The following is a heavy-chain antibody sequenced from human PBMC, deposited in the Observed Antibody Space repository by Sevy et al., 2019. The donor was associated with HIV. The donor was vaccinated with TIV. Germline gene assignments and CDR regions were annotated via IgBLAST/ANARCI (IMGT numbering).Heavy chain of an antibody. J-gene: IGHJ3*01. V-gene: IGHV1-18*01. CDR1: GYMFTIYG. CDR3: TRDNGHSQYGAFDF. D-gene: IGHD4-17*01. CDR2: IRAYSGNT. Sequence: ASVKVSCKTSGYMFTIYGITWVRQAPGQWLEWMGWIRAYSGNTNCAQKLQDRVTMTTDTSTSTAYMELRSLRSDDTAVYYCTRDNGHSQYGAFDFWGQGTMVTVSS.